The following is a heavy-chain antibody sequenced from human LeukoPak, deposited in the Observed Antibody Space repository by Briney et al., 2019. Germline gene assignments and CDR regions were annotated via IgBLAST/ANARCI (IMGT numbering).Heavy chain of an antibody. J-gene: IGHJ6*02. CDR1: GGSISSYY. D-gene: IGHD3-9*01. V-gene: IGHV4-59*01. CDR2: IYYSGST. Sequence: SETLSLTCTVSGGSISSYYWSWIRQPPGKGLEWIGYIYYSGSTNYNPSLKSQVTISVDTSKNQFSLKLSSVTAADTAVYYCARATYDILTGATPMDVWGQGTTVTVSS. CDR3: ARATYDILTGATPMDV.